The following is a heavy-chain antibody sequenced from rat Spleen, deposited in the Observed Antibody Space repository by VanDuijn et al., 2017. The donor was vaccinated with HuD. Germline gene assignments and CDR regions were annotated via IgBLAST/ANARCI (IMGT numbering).Heavy chain of an antibody. D-gene: IGHD4-1*01. CDR3: ASTGSEGY. Sequence: EVQLVESGGGLVQPGRSLKLSCAASGFTFSNYGMAWVRQTPTKGLEWVASIRTGGGNTYYPDSVRGRFTISRDNAENTAYLQMDSLRSEDTATYYCASTGSEGYWGQGVMVTVSS. CDR2: IRTGGGNT. J-gene: IGHJ2*01. CDR1: GFTFSNYG. V-gene: IGHV5S13*01.